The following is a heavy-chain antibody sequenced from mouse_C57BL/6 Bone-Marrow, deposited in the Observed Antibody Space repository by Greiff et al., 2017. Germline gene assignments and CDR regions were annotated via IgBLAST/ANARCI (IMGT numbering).Heavy chain of an antibody. J-gene: IGHJ3*01. D-gene: IGHD1-1*01. V-gene: IGHV1S126*01. CDR3: ARDGSSYDWFAY. CDR1: GYTFTDYY. CDR2: IDPSDSYT. Sequence: QVQLKQSGAELVKPGASVKISCKASGYTFTDYYINWVKQRPGQGLEWIGEIDPSDSYTNYNRKFKGKSTLTVDKSSSTAYMQLSSLTSEESAVYYCARDGSSYDWFAYWGQGTLVTVSA.